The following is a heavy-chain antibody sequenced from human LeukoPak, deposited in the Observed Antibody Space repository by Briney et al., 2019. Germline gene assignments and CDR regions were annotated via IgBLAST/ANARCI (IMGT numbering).Heavy chain of an antibody. V-gene: IGHV3-23*01. CDR3: AKAVTSRYYFDY. CDR2: ISGSGGST. Sequence: PSETLSLTCAVYGGSFSGYYWSWIRQPPGKGLEWVSAISGSGGSTYYADSVKGRFTISRDNSKNTLYLQMNSLRAEDTAVYYCAKAVTSRYYFDYWGQGTLVTVSS. D-gene: IGHD6-19*01. CDR1: GGSFSGYY. J-gene: IGHJ4*02.